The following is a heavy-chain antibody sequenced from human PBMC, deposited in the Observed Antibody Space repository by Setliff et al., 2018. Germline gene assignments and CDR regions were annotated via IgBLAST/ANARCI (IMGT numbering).Heavy chain of an antibody. V-gene: IGHV1-18*01. Sequence: ASVKVSCKASGHIFNSYGISWVRQAPGKGLEWVGWISSYNDVTTYAQRFHGRVTLTKDTSTSAAYMELRSLRSDDSAVYYCAISTLSICSGGSCPNAFDVWGQGTMVTVSS. CDR1: GHIFNSYG. CDR2: ISSYNDVT. J-gene: IGHJ3*01. CDR3: AISTLSICSGGSCPNAFDV. D-gene: IGHD2-15*01.